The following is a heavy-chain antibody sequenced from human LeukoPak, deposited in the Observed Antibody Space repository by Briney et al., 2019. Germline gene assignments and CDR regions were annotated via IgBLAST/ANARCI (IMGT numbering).Heavy chain of an antibody. CDR2: IYTSGST. V-gene: IGHV4-4*07. CDR3: ARDRSRTGYDSDFDF. D-gene: IGHD5-12*01. J-gene: IGHJ4*02. CDR1: GGSIGDHW. Sequence: SETLSLTCTVSGGSIGDHWWSWIRQPAGKGLEWIGRIYTSGSTNYNPSLKSRVIMSVDTSKNQLSLRLSSVTAADAALYYCARDRSRTGYDSDFDFWGQGTLVTVSS.